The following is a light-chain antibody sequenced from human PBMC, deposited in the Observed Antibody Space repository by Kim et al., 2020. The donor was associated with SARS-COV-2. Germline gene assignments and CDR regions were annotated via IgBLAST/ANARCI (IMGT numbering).Light chain of an antibody. CDR1: TGAVTSGCY. J-gene: IGLJ3*02. V-gene: IGLV7-43*01. CDR3: LLYCGSTWV. Sequence: PGGTVALTCASSTGAVTSGCYPNWFRQRPGQVPVTLFYRTNNKHSWTPARFSGSLLGGTAALTLSGVQPEDEADYYCLLYCGSTWVFGGGTQLTVL. CDR2: RTN.